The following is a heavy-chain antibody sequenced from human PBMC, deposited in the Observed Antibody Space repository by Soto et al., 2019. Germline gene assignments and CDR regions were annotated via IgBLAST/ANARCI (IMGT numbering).Heavy chain of an antibody. Sequence: EVQLLESGGGLVQPGGSLRLSCAASGFTFSIYAMNWVRQAPGKGLEWVSVISGSGGSTYYADSVKGRSTISRDNSKNTLYLQMNSLRAEDTAVYYCARRTVGWYFDLWGRGTLVTVSS. CDR1: GFTFSIYA. CDR3: ARRTVGWYFDL. D-gene: IGHD4-17*01. V-gene: IGHV3-23*01. CDR2: ISGSGGST. J-gene: IGHJ2*01.